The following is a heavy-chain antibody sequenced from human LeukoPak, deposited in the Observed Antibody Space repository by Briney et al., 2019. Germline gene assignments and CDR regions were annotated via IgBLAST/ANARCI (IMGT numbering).Heavy chain of an antibody. CDR2: ISSSSSYI. Sequence: GGSLRLSCAASGFTFSSYSMNWVRQAPGKGLEWVSSISSSSSYIYYADSVKGRFNISRDNAKNSLYLQINSLRAEDTAVYYCARLAYCGGDCSRWGQGTLVTVSS. CDR3: ARLAYCGGDCSR. V-gene: IGHV3-21*01. D-gene: IGHD2-21*02. CDR1: GFTFSSYS. J-gene: IGHJ4*02.